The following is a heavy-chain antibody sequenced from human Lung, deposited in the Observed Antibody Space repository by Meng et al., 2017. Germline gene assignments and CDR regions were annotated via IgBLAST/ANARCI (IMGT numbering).Heavy chain of an antibody. Sequence: GQLQQGGAGRLKPAETLSLTCVVSGGSFSDYYWSWSRQPPGKGLEWIGEINHSGSTNYNPSLESRATISVDTSQNNLSLKLSSVTAADSAVYYCARGPTTMAHDFDYWGQGTLVTVSS. V-gene: IGHV4-34*01. D-gene: IGHD4-11*01. J-gene: IGHJ4*02. CDR3: ARGPTTMAHDFDY. CDR2: INHSGST. CDR1: GGSFSDYY.